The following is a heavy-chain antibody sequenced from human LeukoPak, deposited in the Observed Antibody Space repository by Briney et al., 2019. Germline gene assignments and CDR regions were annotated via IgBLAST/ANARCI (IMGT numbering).Heavy chain of an antibody. CDR2: IYTSGST. CDR3: ARADLNSQRPADAFDI. V-gene: IGHV4-4*08. CDR1: GGSISSYY. J-gene: IGHJ3*02. D-gene: IGHD2-2*01. Sequence: SETLSLTCTVSGGSISSYYWSWIRQPPGKGLEWIGYIYTSGSTNYNPSLKSRVTISVDTSKNQFSLKLSSVTAADTAVYYCARADLNSQRPADAFDIWGQGTMVTVSS.